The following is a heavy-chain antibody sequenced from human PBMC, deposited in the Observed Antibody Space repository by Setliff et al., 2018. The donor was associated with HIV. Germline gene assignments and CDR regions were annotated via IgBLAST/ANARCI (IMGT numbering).Heavy chain of an antibody. CDR1: GYPFTSYG. D-gene: IGHD3-3*01. V-gene: IGHV1-18*01. J-gene: IGHJ4*02. CDR2: ISPYNGDA. Sequence: ASVKVSCKASGYPFTSYGICWVRQAPGHGLEWMGYISPYNGDAYYAEKFQGRVTMTTDTSTTAVSMELTNLRSDDTAVYFCARMQAYYNFWRSMYYFDYWGQGTPVTVSS. CDR3: ARMQAYYNFWRSMYYFDY.